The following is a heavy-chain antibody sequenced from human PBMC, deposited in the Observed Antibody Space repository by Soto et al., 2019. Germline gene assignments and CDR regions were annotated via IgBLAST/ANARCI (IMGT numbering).Heavy chain of an antibody. V-gene: IGHV3-7*01. CDR1: GFTFSSYW. Sequence: GGSLRLSCAASGFTFSSYWMSWVRQAPGKGLEWVANIKQDGSNKYYADSVKGRFTISRDNSKNTLYLQMNSLRAEDTAVYYCARDYRVVVTSHWFDPWGQGTLVTVSS. D-gene: IGHD2-21*02. J-gene: IGHJ5*02. CDR2: IKQDGSNK. CDR3: ARDYRVVVTSHWFDP.